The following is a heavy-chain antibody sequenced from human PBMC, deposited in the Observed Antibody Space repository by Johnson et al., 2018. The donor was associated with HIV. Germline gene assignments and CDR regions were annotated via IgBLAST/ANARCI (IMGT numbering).Heavy chain of an antibody. V-gene: IGHV3-33*06. CDR3: AKDRGTTRAFDI. D-gene: IGHD2/OR15-2a*01. Sequence: VQLVESGGGVVQPGRSLRLSCAASGFTFSSYGMHWVRQAPGKGLEWVAVIWHDGSNKYYADSVKGRFTISRDNSKNTLYLQMNSLRAEDTAVYYCAKDRGTTRAFDIWGQVTMVTVSS. CDR2: IWHDGSNK. J-gene: IGHJ3*02. CDR1: GFTFSSYG.